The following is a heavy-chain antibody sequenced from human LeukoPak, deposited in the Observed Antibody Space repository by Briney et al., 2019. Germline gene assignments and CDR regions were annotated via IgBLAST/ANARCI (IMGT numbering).Heavy chain of an antibody. Sequence: GRSLRLSCAASGFTFDDYAIHWVRQAPGKGLEWVSGITWNSGSIAYADSVKGRFTISRDSAKKSLYLQMNSLRTEDTAFYYCAKDIFPLNDIFTEGLDYWGQGTLVTVSS. D-gene: IGHD3-9*01. V-gene: IGHV3-9*01. CDR2: ITWNSGSI. J-gene: IGHJ4*02. CDR1: GFTFDDYA. CDR3: AKDIFPLNDIFTEGLDY.